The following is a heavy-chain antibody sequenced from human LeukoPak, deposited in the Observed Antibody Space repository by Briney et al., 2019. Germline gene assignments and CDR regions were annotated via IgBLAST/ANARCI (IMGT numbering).Heavy chain of an antibody. CDR2: IYPGGSP. CDR3: ASESGTTNGGLDY. D-gene: IGHD1-7*01. V-gene: IGHV3-53*01. J-gene: IGHJ4*02. CDR1: GFTVSGSY. Sequence: GGSLTLSCAASGFTVSGSYMSWVRQTPGKGLEWVSVIYPGGSPYYADSMKGRFTLSRDNSKNTVSLQMNSLRAEDTAVYYCASESGTTNGGLDYWGQGTLVTVSS.